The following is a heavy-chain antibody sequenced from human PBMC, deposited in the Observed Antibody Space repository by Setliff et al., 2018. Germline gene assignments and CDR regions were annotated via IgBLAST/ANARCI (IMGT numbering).Heavy chain of an antibody. CDR3: SRNFLGWLARF. CDR1: GGSINEYY. CDR2: IHSDENT. V-gene: IGHV4-4*07. D-gene: IGHD6-19*01. J-gene: IGHJ4*02. Sequence: PSETLSLTCSVSGGSINEYYWSWFRQPAGKGLEWIGRIHSDENTDYNPSLKSRVTMSADASKNQFSLKLKSVTAADTAVYYGSRNFLGWLARFWGRGTLVTVSS.